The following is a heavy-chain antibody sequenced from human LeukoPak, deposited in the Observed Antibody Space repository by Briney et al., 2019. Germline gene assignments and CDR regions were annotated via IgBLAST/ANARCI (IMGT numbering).Heavy chain of an antibody. Sequence: GGSLRLSCAASGFTFSSYSMNWVRQAPGKGLEGVSSISSSSSYIYYADSVKGRFAISRDNAKNSMYLQMNSLRAEDTAVYYCARGGQWELLLIYAFDIWGQGTMVTVSS. D-gene: IGHD1-26*01. CDR3: ARGGQWELLLIYAFDI. V-gene: IGHV3-21*01. CDR2: ISSSSSYI. J-gene: IGHJ3*02. CDR1: GFTFSSYS.